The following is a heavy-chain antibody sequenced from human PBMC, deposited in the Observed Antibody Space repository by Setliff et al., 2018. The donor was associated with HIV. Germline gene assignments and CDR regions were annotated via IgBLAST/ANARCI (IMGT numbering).Heavy chain of an antibody. CDR3: ARGVAAY. J-gene: IGHJ4*02. CDR1: GGSINSGYF. Sequence: SETLSLTCAVSGGSINSGYFWNWIRQRPGKGPECIGYIYYSGSAYYSPSLKSRVIISVDTSKNQFSLNLTSVTAADTAVYYCARGVAAYWGQGTLVTVSS. D-gene: IGHD2-15*01. V-gene: IGHV4-31*11. CDR2: IYYSGSA.